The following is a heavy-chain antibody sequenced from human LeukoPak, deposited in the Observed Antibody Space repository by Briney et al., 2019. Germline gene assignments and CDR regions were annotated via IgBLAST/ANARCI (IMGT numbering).Heavy chain of an antibody. CDR3: ARGVPSYDSSGYYYDIWFDP. J-gene: IGHJ5*02. D-gene: IGHD3-22*01. CDR2: NIPILAIA. V-gene: IGHV1-69*04. Sequence: ASVKVSCKASGGTFSSYAISWVRQAPGQGLEWIGRNIPILAIANYAQKFQGRVTITADKSTSTAYMELSSLRSEDTAVYYCARGVPSYDSSGYYYDIWFDPWGQGTLVTVSP. CDR1: GGTFSSYA.